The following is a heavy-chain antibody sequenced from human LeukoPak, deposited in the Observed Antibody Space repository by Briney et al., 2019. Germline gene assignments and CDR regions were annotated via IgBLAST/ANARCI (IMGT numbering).Heavy chain of an antibody. Sequence: RSETLSLSCAVYGGSFRGYYWSWIRQPPGKGLEWIGEINHSGSTNYNPSLNSRVTISEDTSKNQFYLNLSSVTAADTAVYYCARRYYYNLGSFPFDFWGQGTLVTVSS. CDR2: INHSGST. CDR3: ARRYYYNLGSFPFDF. D-gene: IGHD3-10*01. CDR1: GGSFRGYY. J-gene: IGHJ4*02. V-gene: IGHV4-34*01.